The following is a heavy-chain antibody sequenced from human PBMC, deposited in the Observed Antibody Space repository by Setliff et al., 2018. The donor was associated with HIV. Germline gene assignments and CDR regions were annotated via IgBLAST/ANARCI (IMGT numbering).Heavy chain of an antibody. J-gene: IGHJ3*01. CDR2: IIPLFGRA. D-gene: IGHD3-10*01. CDR3: ARETAPAHYYGSGSYRLHAFDV. Sequence: SVKVSCKASGGILSTYATIWVRQAPGQGLEWLGGIIPLFGRASYAQKFQGRVTITADESTNTAYMELSSLRSGDTAVYYCARETAPAHYYGSGSYRLHAFDVGGQGTMVTVS. V-gene: IGHV1-69*13. CDR1: GGILSTYA.